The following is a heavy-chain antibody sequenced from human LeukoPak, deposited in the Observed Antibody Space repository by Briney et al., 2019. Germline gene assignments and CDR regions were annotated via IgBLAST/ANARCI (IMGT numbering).Heavy chain of an antibody. CDR3: ARTEDYVWGNSRYGVFDI. D-gene: IGHD3-16*02. J-gene: IGHJ3*02. CDR2: IIPILGIA. CDR1: GGTFSSYA. V-gene: IGHV1-69*04. Sequence: EASVKLSCKASGGTFSSYAISWVRQAPGQGLEWMGRIIPILGIANYAQKFQGRVKITADKSTTTAYVEMSSLRSEDTAVYYCARTEDYVWGNSRYGVFDIWGQGTMVTVSS.